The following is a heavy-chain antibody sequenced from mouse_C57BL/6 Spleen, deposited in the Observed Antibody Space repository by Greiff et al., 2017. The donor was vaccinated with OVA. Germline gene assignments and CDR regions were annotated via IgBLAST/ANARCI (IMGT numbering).Heavy chain of an antibody. CDR3: ARGGYYGSSSYWYFDV. CDR1: GYSFTDYN. CDR2: INPNYGTT. D-gene: IGHD1-1*01. J-gene: IGHJ1*03. Sequence: EVKLMESGPELVKPGASVKISCKASGYSFTDYNMNWVKQSNGKSLEWIGVINPNYGTTSYNQKFKGKATLTVDQSSSTAYMQLNSLTSEDSAVYYCARGGYYGSSSYWYFDVWGTGTTVTVSS. V-gene: IGHV1-39*01.